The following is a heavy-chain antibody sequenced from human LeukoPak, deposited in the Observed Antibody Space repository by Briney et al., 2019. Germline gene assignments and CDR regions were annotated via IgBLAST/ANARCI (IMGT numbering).Heavy chain of an antibody. CDR3: ARDLIGGSYTH. V-gene: IGHV3-64*01. J-gene: IGHJ1*01. CDR1: GFTFSSYA. D-gene: IGHD1-26*01. CDR2: ISSNGGST. Sequence: GGSLRLSCAASGFTFSSYAMHWVRQAPGKGLEYVSAISSNGGSTYYANSVKGRFTISRDNSKNTLYLQMDSLRGEDTAVYYCARDLIGGSYTHWGQGTLVTVSS.